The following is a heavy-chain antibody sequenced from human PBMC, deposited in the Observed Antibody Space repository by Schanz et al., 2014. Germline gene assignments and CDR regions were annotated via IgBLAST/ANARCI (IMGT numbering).Heavy chain of an antibody. V-gene: IGHV3-74*01. CDR3: AKDGPGGSGSYSADGGMDV. D-gene: IGHD3-10*01. Sequence: EVQLLESGGGLIQPGGSLRLSCAASGFTFSSHWMHWVRQDPGKGLVWVARINSVGSNTDYADSVRGRFTISRDNSKSTLYLQMNSLRAEDTAVYYCAKDGPGGSGSYSADGGMDVWGQGTTVTVSS. CDR2: INSVGSNT. J-gene: IGHJ6*02. CDR1: GFTFSSHW.